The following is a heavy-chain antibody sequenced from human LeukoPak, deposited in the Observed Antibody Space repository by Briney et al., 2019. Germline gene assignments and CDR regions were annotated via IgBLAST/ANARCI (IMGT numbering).Heavy chain of an antibody. Sequence: TGGSLRLSCAASGFTFDDYAMHWVRQAPGKGLEWVSGISWNSGSIGYADSVKGRFTISRDNAKNSLYLQMNSLRAEDTALYYCAKTRGGKSGYVTHDFDYWGQGTLVTVSS. CDR1: GFTFDDYA. CDR2: ISWNSGSI. V-gene: IGHV3-9*01. J-gene: IGHJ4*02. D-gene: IGHD5-12*01. CDR3: AKTRGGKSGYVTHDFDY.